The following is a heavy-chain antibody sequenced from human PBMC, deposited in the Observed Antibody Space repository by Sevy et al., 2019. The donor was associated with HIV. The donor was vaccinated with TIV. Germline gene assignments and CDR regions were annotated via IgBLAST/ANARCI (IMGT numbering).Heavy chain of an antibody. J-gene: IGHJ6*02. D-gene: IGHD4-17*01. CDR3: ARDHVKDGDLGDYYYFAMDL. CDR1: GFTFSDFY. Sequence: GGSLRLSCAASGFTFSDFYMSWIRQAPGKGLEWISYISGSDHTIYYADSVKGRITISRDNDKNSLYLQMNSLRAEDTAVYYCARDHVKDGDLGDYYYFAMDLWGQGTTVTVSS. CDR2: ISGSDHTI. V-gene: IGHV3-11*01.